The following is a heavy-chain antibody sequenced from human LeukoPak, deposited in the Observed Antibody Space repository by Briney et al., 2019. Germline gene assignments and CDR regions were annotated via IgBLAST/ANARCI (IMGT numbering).Heavy chain of an antibody. Sequence: ASVKVSCKASGYTFTSYGISWVRQAPGQGLEWMGWISAYNGNTNYARKLQGRVTMTTDTSTSTAYMELRSLRSDDTAVYYCARVPPLLWFGESLSFDYWGQGTLVTVSS. CDR2: ISAYNGNT. CDR3: ARVPPLLWFGESLSFDY. V-gene: IGHV1-18*01. D-gene: IGHD3-10*01. CDR1: GYTFTSYG. J-gene: IGHJ4*02.